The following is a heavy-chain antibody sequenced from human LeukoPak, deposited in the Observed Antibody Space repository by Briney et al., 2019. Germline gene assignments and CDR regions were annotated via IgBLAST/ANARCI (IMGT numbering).Heavy chain of an antibody. J-gene: IGHJ6*03. Sequence: PSETLSLTCTVSGGSISSYYWSWIRQPAGKGLEWIGRIYTSGSTNYNPSLKSRVTMSVDTSKNQFSLKLSSVTAADTAVYHCARSTGITIFGVDYYMDVWGKGTTVTVSS. D-gene: IGHD3-3*01. CDR1: GGSISSYY. CDR2: IYTSGST. V-gene: IGHV4-4*07. CDR3: ARSTGITIFGVDYYMDV.